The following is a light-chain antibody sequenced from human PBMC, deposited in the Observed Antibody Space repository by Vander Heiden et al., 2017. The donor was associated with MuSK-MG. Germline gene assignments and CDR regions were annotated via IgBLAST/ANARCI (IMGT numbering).Light chain of an antibody. CDR3: CEYAGSRTWV. Sequence: QSALTQPASVSGSPGPSITISCPGTSTNIGSYDFVSWYQKYPGKAPILRIEEDSRRPSGMAHRVAGSESGTKASLTISGHQTEDEADDDYCEYAGSRTWVFGGGTKLTVL. CDR1: STNIGSYDF. V-gene: IGLV2-23*01. CDR2: EDS. J-gene: IGLJ3*02.